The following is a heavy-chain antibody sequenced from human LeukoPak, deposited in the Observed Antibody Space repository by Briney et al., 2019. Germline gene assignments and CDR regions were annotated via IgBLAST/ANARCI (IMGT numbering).Heavy chain of an antibody. CDR2: IYHSGST. D-gene: IGHD2-8*01. V-gene: IGHV4-4*02. Sequence: SETLSLTCAVSGGSISSSNWWSWVRQPPGKGLEWIGEIYHSGSTNYNPSLKSRVTISVDKSKNQFSLKLSSVTAADTAVYYCARGLGLMVYASYWFDPWGQGTLVTVSS. CDR3: ARGLGLMVYASYWFDP. J-gene: IGHJ5*02. CDR1: GGSISSSNW.